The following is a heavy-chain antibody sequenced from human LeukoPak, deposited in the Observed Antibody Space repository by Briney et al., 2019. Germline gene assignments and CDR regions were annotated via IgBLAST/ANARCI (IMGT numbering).Heavy chain of an antibody. Sequence: PGGSLRLSCAASGFTFSSYEMNWVRQAPGKGLEWVSYISSSGSTIYYADSVKGRFTISRDNAKNSLYLQMNSLRAEDTAVYYCAGTSTYYYDSSGSLFDYWGQGTLVTVSS. CDR1: GFTFSSYE. J-gene: IGHJ4*02. CDR2: ISSSGSTI. CDR3: AGTSTYYYDSSGSLFDY. V-gene: IGHV3-48*03. D-gene: IGHD3-22*01.